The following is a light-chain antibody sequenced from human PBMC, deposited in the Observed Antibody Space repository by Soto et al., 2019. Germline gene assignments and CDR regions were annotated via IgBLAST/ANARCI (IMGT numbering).Light chain of an antibody. J-gene: IGKJ3*01. CDR2: GAS. Sequence: EIVLTQSPGTLTLSPGERATLSCRASQSVSRSYLAWYQQKPGQAPRLLIYGASSRATGIPDRFSGSGSGTDFTLNISKLEPEDSAVYYCQQYGGSPPFTFGPGTKVDIK. CDR3: QQYGGSPPFT. V-gene: IGKV3-20*01. CDR1: QSVSRSY.